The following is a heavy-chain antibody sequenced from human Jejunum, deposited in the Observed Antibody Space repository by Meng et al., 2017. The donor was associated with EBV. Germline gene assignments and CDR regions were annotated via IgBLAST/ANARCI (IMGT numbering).Heavy chain of an antibody. CDR2: IYYSAVT. CDR1: GASVSSGNHY. V-gene: IGHV4-30-4*01. D-gene: IGHD3-10*01. CDR3: ARNEVRVGSGSYSTFDF. Sequence: QGQLQEPGPELVKPSATLSLTCAVSGASVSSGNHYWTWIRQPPGKGLEWIGYIYYSAVTYYNPSLQSRVTISLDTTRNQFSLKLNSVTAADTAMYYCARNEVRVGSGSYSTFDFWGQGSLVTVSS. J-gene: IGHJ4*02.